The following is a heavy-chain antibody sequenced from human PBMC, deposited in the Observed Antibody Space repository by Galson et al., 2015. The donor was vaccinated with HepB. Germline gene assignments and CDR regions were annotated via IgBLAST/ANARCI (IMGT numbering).Heavy chain of an antibody. CDR3: ARDPSGSYWGRWFDL. CDR2: TCYRSKWYN. Sequence: CAISGDSVSNNSAAWNWIRQSPSRGLEWLGRTCYRSKWYNDYAESVKSRMTIKPDTSKNEFSLQLNSVTPEDAAVYYCARDPSGSYWGRWFDLWGQGIPVTVSS. CDR1: GDSVSNNSAA. V-gene: IGHV6-1*01. J-gene: IGHJ5*02. D-gene: IGHD1-26*01.